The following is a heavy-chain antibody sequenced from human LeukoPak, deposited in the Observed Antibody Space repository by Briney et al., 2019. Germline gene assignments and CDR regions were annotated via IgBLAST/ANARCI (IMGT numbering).Heavy chain of an antibody. J-gene: IGHJ4*02. CDR1: GYTFTSYY. D-gene: IGHD3-22*01. V-gene: IGHV1-46*01. CDR2: INPSGGST. Sequence: GASVKVSCKASGYTFTSYYMHWVRQAPGQGLEWMGIINPSGGSTSYAQKFQGRVTMTRDTSTSTAYMELRSLRSDDTAVYYCAVDRHTMIVVGPPRGDYWGQGTLVTVSS. CDR3: AVDRHTMIVVGPPRGDY.